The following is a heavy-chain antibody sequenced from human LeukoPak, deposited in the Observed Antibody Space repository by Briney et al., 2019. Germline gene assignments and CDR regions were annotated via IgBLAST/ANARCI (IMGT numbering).Heavy chain of an antibody. CDR2: INPSGGST. J-gene: IGHJ5*02. CDR1: GYTFTSYY. Sequence: ASVKVSCKASGYTFTSYYMHWVRQAPGQGLEWMGIINPSGGSTSYAQKFQGRVTMTRDTSTSTVYMELSSLRAEDTAVYYCARFGTDSSSSAYNWFDPWGQGTLVTVSS. V-gene: IGHV1-46*01. D-gene: IGHD6-6*01. CDR3: ARFGTDSSSSAYNWFDP.